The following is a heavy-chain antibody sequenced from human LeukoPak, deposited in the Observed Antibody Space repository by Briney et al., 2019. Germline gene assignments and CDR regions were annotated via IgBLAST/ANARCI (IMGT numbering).Heavy chain of an antibody. D-gene: IGHD3-22*01. CDR3: ARYNDSSGYYRSVFDY. J-gene: IGHJ4*02. CDR2: ISSSSSYT. V-gene: IGHV3-11*03. Sequence: GGSLRLSCAASGFTFSDYYMSWIRQAPGKGLEWVSYISSSSSYTNYADSVKGRFTISRDNAKNSLYLQMNSLRAEDTAVYYCARYNDSSGYYRSVFDYWGQGTLVTVSS. CDR1: GFTFSDYY.